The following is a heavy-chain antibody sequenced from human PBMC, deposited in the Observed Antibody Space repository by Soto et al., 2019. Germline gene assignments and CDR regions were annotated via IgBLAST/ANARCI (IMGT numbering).Heavy chain of an antibody. D-gene: IGHD3-3*01. J-gene: IGHJ4*02. Sequence: EVQVSESGGGLVQPGGSLRLSCIVSGFSYAGYALAWVRQAPGKGLEWVAAVSGGGASTYYAYSVKGRFSISRDKSGNMVYLQMNSLTAGDMAVYYCAKTQNFNGYYAGLDYWGQGARVTVSS. CDR2: VSGGGAST. CDR3: AKTQNFNGYYAGLDY. CDR1: GFSYAGYA. V-gene: IGHV3-23*01.